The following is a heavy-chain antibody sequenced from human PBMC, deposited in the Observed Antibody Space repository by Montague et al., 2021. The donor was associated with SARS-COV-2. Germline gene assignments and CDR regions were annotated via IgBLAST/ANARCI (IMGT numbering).Heavy chain of an antibody. D-gene: IGHD2-8*01. Sequence: SLRLSCEASGFTFSSYDINWVRQAPGKGLEWVSYISSSGSTIYYSDSXKGRFTISRDNAKNSLYLQMNSLRAEDTAVYYCASRAPTRIVLMVYAIGGYFDYWGQGTLVTVSS. J-gene: IGHJ4*02. V-gene: IGHV3-48*03. CDR2: ISSSGSTI. CDR1: GFTFSSYD. CDR3: ASRAPTRIVLMVYAIGGYFDY.